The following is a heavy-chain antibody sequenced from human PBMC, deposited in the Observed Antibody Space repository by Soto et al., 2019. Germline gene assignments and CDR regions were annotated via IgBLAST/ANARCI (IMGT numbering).Heavy chain of an antibody. J-gene: IGHJ4*02. CDR1: GGSIINGDFY. CDR2: IYYSGST. D-gene: IGHD3-22*01. Sequence: LSLTCTVSGGSIINGDFYWSWIRQPPGKGLEWIGYIYYSGSTYYNPSLKSRLTISLDTSKNQFSLKLSSVTAADTAVYYCARSDSSGYYYIDYWGQGTLVTVSS. CDR3: ARSDSSGYYYIDY. V-gene: IGHV4-30-4*01.